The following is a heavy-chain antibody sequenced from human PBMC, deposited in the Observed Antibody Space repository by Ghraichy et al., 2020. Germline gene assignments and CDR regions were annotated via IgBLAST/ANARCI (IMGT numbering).Heavy chain of an antibody. CDR3: AREGYCSNGVCSARVYDI. Sequence: GGSLRLSCAASGFSFSGSFMSWLRQVPGKGLEWISYINKDGSNMLYADSVKGRFTISRDNAKNLLYLQMNSLRVEDTAVYYCAREGYCSNGVCSARVYDIWGQGTMVTVSS. V-gene: IGHV3-11*01. CDR2: INKDGSNM. J-gene: IGHJ3*02. D-gene: IGHD2-8*01. CDR1: GFSFSGSF.